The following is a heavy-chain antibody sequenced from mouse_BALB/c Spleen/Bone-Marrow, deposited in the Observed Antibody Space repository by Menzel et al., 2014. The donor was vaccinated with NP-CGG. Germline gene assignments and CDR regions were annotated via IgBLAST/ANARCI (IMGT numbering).Heavy chain of an antibody. CDR1: GFTFSDYY. CDR3: AREYGTSYDYYFDV. V-gene: IGHV5-4*02. CDR2: ISDGGSYT. Sequence: DVKLVESGGGLVKPGGSLKLSCAASGFTFSDYYMYWVRQTPEKRLEWVATISDGGSYTYYPDSVKGRFTVPRDNAKNNPYLQMSSLKSEDTAMYYCAREYGTSYDYYFDVWGAGTTVTVSS. J-gene: IGHJ1*01. D-gene: IGHD1-1*01.